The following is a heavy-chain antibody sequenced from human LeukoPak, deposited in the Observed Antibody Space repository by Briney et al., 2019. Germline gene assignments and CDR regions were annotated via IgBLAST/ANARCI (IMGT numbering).Heavy chain of an antibody. J-gene: IGHJ3*02. CDR1: GFSFTSYW. Sequence: GGSLRFSCVASGFSFTSYWMSWVRQAPGKGLEFVANINQDAGTTNYVDSVKGRFTISRDNAENSLYLQMSSLRAEDTALYYCARDQGWSSFDIWGQGIMVTVS. CDR3: ARDQGWSSFDI. D-gene: IGHD2-15*01. V-gene: IGHV3-7*01. CDR2: INQDAGTT.